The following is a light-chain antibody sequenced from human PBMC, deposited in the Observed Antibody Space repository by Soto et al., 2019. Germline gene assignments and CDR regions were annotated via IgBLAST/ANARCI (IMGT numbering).Light chain of an antibody. V-gene: IGLV1-47*02. CDR3: QSYDSSPGGVV. CDR1: SSNIGSNY. J-gene: IGLJ3*02. Sequence: QSVLTQPPSASGTPGQRVTISCSGSSSNIGSNYVYWYQQLPGTAPKLLIFGSNNRPSGVPDRFSGSKSGTSASLAITGLQADDEGDYYCQSYDSSPGGVVFGGGTKLTVL. CDR2: GSN.